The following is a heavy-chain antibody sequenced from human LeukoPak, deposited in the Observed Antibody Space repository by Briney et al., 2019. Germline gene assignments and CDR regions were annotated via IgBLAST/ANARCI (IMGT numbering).Heavy chain of an antibody. CDR3: ARAMVASTFYYMDV. D-gene: IGHD2-15*01. J-gene: IGHJ6*03. CDR1: GFGFSSYW. V-gene: IGHV3-7*01. CDR2: MKEDGSDK. Sequence: GGSLRLSCAASGFGFSSYWMTWVRQTPGKGLEWVANMKEDGSDKHYVDSVRGRFTISRDNGKKSLYLQMNRLRAEDTAVYYCARAMVASTFYYMDVWGKGTAVTVSS.